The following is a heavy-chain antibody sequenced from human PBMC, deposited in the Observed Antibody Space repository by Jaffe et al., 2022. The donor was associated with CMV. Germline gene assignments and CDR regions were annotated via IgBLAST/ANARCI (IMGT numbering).Heavy chain of an antibody. CDR3: ARERYYDFWSGYPSHYYYMDV. D-gene: IGHD3-3*01. CDR2: ISSSSSYI. V-gene: IGHV3-21*01. J-gene: IGHJ6*03. Sequence: EVQLVESGGGLVKPGGSLRLSCAASGFTFSSYSMNWVRQAPGKGLEWVSSISSSSSYIYYADSVKGRFTISRDNAKNSLYLQMNSLRAEDTAVYYCARERYYDFWSGYPSHYYYMDVWGKGTTVTVSS. CDR1: GFTFSSYS.